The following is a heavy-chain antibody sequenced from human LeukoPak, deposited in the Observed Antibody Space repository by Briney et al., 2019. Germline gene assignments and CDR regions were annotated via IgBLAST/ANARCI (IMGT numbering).Heavy chain of an antibody. V-gene: IGHV3-23*01. Sequence: PGGSLRLSCAAAGFSFSSYAMSWVRQAPGKGLEWVSAISGSGGSTYYADSVKGRFTISRDNSKNTLYLQMNSLRAEDTAVYYCAKDLEDTAVGFDYWGQGTLVTVSS. CDR2: ISGSGGST. D-gene: IGHD5-18*01. CDR1: GFSFSSYA. J-gene: IGHJ4*02. CDR3: AKDLEDTAVGFDY.